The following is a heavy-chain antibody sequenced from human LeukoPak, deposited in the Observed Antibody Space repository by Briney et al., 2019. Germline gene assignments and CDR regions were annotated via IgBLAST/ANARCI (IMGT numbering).Heavy chain of an antibody. V-gene: IGHV3-11*04. CDR3: ARSSYCGGDCYSGDY. CDR1: GFTFSDYY. Sequence: PGGSLRLSCAASGFTFSDYYMSWIRQAPGKGLEWVSYISSSGSTIYYADSVKGRFTISRDNAKNSLYLQMNSLRAEDTAVYYCARSSYCGGDCYSGDYWGQGTLVTVSS. CDR2: ISSSGSTI. J-gene: IGHJ4*02. D-gene: IGHD2-21*02.